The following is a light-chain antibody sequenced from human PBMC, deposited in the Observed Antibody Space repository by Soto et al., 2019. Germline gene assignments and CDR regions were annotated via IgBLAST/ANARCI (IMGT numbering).Light chain of an antibody. Sequence: DVVMTQSPLSLPVTRVQPASISCXSNQSLVHSDGIAYFSWFQQRPGRSPRRLIYKVSNRDSGVPARFSGSGSGTDFALKISRVEAEDVGVYYCMQGTHWPITFGQGTRLEIK. CDR3: MQGTHWPIT. CDR1: QSLVHSDGIAY. V-gene: IGKV2-30*02. J-gene: IGKJ5*01. CDR2: KVS.